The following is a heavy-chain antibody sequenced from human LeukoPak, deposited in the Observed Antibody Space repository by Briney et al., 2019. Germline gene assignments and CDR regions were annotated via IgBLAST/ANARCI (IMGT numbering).Heavy chain of an antibody. CDR3: ARVNDVYYYYAVDV. Sequence: KPSETLSLTCAVYGVSFSGYYWSWIRQPPGKGLEWIGEINHSGSTNYNPSLKSRVTISVDTSKNQFSLKLSSVTAADTAVYYCARVNDVYYYYAVDVWGQGTTVTVSS. CDR1: GVSFSGYY. V-gene: IGHV4-34*01. J-gene: IGHJ6*02. D-gene: IGHD1-1*01. CDR2: INHSGST.